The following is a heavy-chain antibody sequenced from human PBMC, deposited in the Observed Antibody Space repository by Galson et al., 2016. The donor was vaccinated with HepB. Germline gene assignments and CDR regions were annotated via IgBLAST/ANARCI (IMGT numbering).Heavy chain of an antibody. Sequence: SLRLSCAASGFTFSSYGMHWVRQAPGKGLEWVAIIWYDGGKKYYADSVKGRFTISRDNSKNTLYLQMNSLRAEATAVYSRARASHYNILNGLDTWGQGTRLSVSS. CDR1: GFTFSSYG. V-gene: IGHV3-33*01. D-gene: IGHD3-9*01. J-gene: IGHJ5*02. CDR2: IWYDGGKK. CDR3: ARASHYNILNGLDT.